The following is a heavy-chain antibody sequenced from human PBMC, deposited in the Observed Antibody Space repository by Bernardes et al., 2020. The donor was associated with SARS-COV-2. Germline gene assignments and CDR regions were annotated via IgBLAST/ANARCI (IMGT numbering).Heavy chain of an antibody. CDR3: ARERHSSGHYYYYGMDV. CDR1: GYTFTGYY. Sequence: ASVKVSCKASGYTFTGYYMHWVRQAPGQGLEWMGWINPNSGGTNYAQKFQGWVTMTRDTSISTAYMELSRLRSDDTAVYYCARERHSSGHYYYYGMDVWGQGTTVTVSS. D-gene: IGHD6-19*01. J-gene: IGHJ6*02. CDR2: INPNSGGT. V-gene: IGHV1-2*04.